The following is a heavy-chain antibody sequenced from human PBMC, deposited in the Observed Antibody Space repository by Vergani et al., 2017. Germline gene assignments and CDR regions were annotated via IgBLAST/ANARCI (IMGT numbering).Heavy chain of an antibody. CDR2: IYNSGNG. CDR3: ARFPVVPAAMKAYGMDV. CDR1: GDSIISRSYY. V-gene: IGHV4-39*01. J-gene: IGHJ6*02. Sequence: QMQLQESGPGLVKASETLSLTCTVSGDSIISRSYYWGWIRQPPGKGLEWIGSIYNSGNGDSSSSLKSRVTISADTSKNQFSLRLTSVTAADTAVYYCARFPVVPAAMKAYGMDVWGQGTTVTVSS. D-gene: IGHD2-2*01.